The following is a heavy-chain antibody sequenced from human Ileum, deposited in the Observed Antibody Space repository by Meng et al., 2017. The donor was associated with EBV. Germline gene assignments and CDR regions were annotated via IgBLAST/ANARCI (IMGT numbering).Heavy chain of an antibody. D-gene: IGHD6-19*01. CDR1: GGSISNENDY. CDR2: MYYSGST. V-gene: IGHV4-39*07. Sequence: HMQESGPGLVKPSENLSLHCTVAGGSISNENDYWGWIRQPPGKGLEWIGSMYYSGSTYYNPSLKSRVTMSLDTSKNQFSLQLTSVTAADTALYYCATRVAAVKYYFDYWGQGTLVTVSS. J-gene: IGHJ4*02. CDR3: ATRVAAVKYYFDY.